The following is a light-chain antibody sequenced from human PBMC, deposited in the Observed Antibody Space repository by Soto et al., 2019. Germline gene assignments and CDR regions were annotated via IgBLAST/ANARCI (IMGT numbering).Light chain of an antibody. J-gene: IGLJ1*01. V-gene: IGLV2-14*01. CDR1: SSDGGGYNY. Sequence: QSVLTQPASVSGAPGQSISISCTGTSSDGGGYNYFSWYQQQPAKAPKLMIYELSSRPSGGSDRFSGSKSGTMAFLTISGLQADEEADYYCISYNSSTPYVFGTGTKVTVL. CDR2: ELS. CDR3: ISYNSSTPYV.